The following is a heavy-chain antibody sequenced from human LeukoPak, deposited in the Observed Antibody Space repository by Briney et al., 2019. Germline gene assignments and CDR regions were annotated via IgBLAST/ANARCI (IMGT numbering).Heavy chain of an antibody. CDR3: AKGTPFGPGVDY. CDR1: GGSISSSSYY. CDR2: IYTSGST. V-gene: IGHV4-61*02. D-gene: IGHD3-3*01. J-gene: IGHJ4*02. Sequence: SETLSLTCTVSGGSISSSSYYWSWIRQPAGKGLEWIGRIYTSGSTNYNPSLKSRVTMSVDTSKNQFSLKLSSVTAADTAVYYCAKGTPFGPGVDYWGQGTLVTVSS.